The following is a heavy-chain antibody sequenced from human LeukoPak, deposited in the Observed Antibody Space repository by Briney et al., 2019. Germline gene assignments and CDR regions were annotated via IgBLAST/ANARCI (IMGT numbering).Heavy chain of an antibody. CDR3: AKVTGDYYDTSGAFDY. J-gene: IGHJ4*02. CDR2: IWHDGSND. CDR1: GFIFSSYG. D-gene: IGHD3-22*01. Sequence: GRSLRLSCAAAGFIFSSYGMHWVRQAPGKGLEWVARIWHDGSNDDYADSVKGRFTISRDNSKNTLYLQMNSLRAEDTAIYYCAKVTGDYYDTSGAFDYWGQGTLVTVSS. V-gene: IGHV3-33*06.